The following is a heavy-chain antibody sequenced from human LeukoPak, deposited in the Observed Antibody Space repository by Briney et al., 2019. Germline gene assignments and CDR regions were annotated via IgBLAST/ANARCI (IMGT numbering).Heavy chain of an antibody. Sequence: ASVKVSCKASGYTFTGYNMNWVRQAPGQGLEWMGWIDPDSGGTKYAQKFQGRVTMTRDTSINTAYMELSSLRCDDTAVYYCARSRPWLIWFDPWGQGTLVTVSS. V-gene: IGHV1-2*02. CDR1: GYTFTGYN. CDR3: ARSRPWLIWFDP. D-gene: IGHD5-12*01. J-gene: IGHJ5*02. CDR2: IDPDSGGT.